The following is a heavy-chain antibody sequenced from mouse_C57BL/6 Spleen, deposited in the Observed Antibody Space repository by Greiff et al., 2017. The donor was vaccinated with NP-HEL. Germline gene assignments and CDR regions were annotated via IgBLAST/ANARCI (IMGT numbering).Heavy chain of an antibody. J-gene: IGHJ3*01. CDR2: FHPYNDDT. CDR3: ARRGGYDDPGFAY. CDR1: GYTFTTYP. D-gene: IGHD2-2*01. Sequence: QVHVKQSGAELVKPGASVKMSCKASGYTFTTYPIEWMKQNHGKSLEWIGNFHPYNDDTKYNEKFKGKATLTVEKSSSTVYLELSRLTSDDSAVYYCARRGGYDDPGFAYWGQGTLVTVSA. V-gene: IGHV1-47*01.